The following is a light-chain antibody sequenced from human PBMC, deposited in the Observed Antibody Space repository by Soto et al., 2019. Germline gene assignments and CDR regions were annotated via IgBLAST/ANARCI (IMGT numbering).Light chain of an antibody. CDR2: TAS. CDR3: QQSYNTPLT. V-gene: IGKV1-12*01. J-gene: IGKJ4*01. CDR1: QGISSW. Sequence: DIQMTQSPSSVSASVGDRVTITRRASQGISSWLAWYQQTPGKAPKLLIYTASTLQSGVPSRFSGSGSGTDFTLTISSLQPEDFATFYCQQSYNTPLTFGGGTKVDIK.